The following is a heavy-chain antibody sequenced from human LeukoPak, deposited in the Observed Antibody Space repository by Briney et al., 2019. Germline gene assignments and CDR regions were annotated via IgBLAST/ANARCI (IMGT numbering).Heavy chain of an antibody. Sequence: GRSLRLSCAASGFTFHHYAIHWVRQVPGKGLEWVSGISWNSGSMGYADSVKGRFTISRDNAKNSVYLQMNSLRAEDTALYYCAKDKAPLYSGYDWDLDFWGQGTLVTVSS. CDR3: AKDKAPLYSGYDWDLDF. CDR1: GFTFHHYA. J-gene: IGHJ4*02. D-gene: IGHD5-12*01. V-gene: IGHV3-9*01. CDR2: ISWNSGSM.